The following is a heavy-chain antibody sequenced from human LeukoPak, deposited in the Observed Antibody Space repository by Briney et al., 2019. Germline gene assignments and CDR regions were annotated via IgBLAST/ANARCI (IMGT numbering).Heavy chain of an antibody. D-gene: IGHD2-2*01. CDR1: GFTFSSYS. CDR2: ISSSSSYI. Sequence: PGGSLRLSCAASGFTFSSYSMNWVRQAPGKGLEWVSSISSSSSYIYYADSVKGRFTISRDNAKNSLYLQMNSLRVEDTAVYYCARDRPPSRTYPILDYWGQGILVTVSS. J-gene: IGHJ4*02. V-gene: IGHV3-21*01. CDR3: ARDRPPSRTYPILDY.